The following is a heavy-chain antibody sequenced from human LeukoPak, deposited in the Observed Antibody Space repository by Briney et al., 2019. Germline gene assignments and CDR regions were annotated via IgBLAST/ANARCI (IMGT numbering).Heavy chain of an antibody. CDR1: GFTFSSYW. D-gene: IGHD3-3*01. V-gene: IGHV3-74*01. J-gene: IGHJ5*02. CDR3: ARVRYYGNWFDP. Sequence: GGSLRLSCAASGFTFSSYWMHWVCQAPGKGLVWVSRINSDGSSTSYADSVKGRFTISRDNAKNTLYLQMNSLRAEDTAVYYCARVRYYGNWFDPWGQGTLVTVSS. CDR2: INSDGSST.